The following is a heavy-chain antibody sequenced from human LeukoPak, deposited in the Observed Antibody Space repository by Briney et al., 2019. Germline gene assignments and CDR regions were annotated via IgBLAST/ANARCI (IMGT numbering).Heavy chain of an antibody. V-gene: IGHV4-59*01. CDR2: IYYSGST. D-gene: IGHD5-24*01. Sequence: PSETLSLTCTASGGSISSYYWSWIRQPPGKGLEWIGYIYYSGSTNYNPSLKSRVTISVDTSKNQLSLKLSSVTAAGTAVYYCAREGRDGSDYWGQGTLVTVSS. J-gene: IGHJ4*02. CDR3: AREGRDGSDY. CDR1: GGSISSYY.